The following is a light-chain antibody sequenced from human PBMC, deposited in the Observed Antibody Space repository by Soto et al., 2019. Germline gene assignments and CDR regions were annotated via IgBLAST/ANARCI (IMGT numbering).Light chain of an antibody. CDR2: EVT. J-gene: IGLJ3*02. CDR3: FSYAGDSTWV. Sequence: QPVLTQPASVSGSPGQSITISCTGTRSDIGSYNSIAWYQQYSGKAPTVIIFEVTKRPSGISDRFSGSKSGSTASLTISGLQAEDEADYFCFSYAGDSTWVFGGGTKVTVL. CDR1: RSDIGSYNS. V-gene: IGLV2-23*02.